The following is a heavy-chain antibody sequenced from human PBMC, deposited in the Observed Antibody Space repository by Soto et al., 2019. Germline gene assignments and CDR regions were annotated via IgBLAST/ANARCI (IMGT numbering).Heavy chain of an antibody. CDR1: GYTFTSYD. CDR3: ASHNAMVNGDF. Sequence: QVQLVQSGAEVTKPGASVKVSCKASGYTFTSYDINWVRQATGQRPEWMGWMNPNSGNAGYAEKFQGRVTMTRDTSISTAYMELSGLTSDDPAVYYCASHNAMVNGDFWGQGTLVTVS. D-gene: IGHD5-18*01. CDR2: MNPNSGNA. V-gene: IGHV1-8*01. J-gene: IGHJ4*02.